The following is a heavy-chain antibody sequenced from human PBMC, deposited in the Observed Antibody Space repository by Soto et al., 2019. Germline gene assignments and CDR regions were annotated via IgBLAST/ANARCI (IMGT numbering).Heavy chain of an antibody. D-gene: IGHD2-21*01. CDR2: IYVTGAV. J-gene: IGHJ5*02. Sequence: TLSLTCSVSGAALNSGNYYWSWIRQVPGKGLEWIGHIYVTGAVDYNPSLRDRITISQDTSERQFSLNLRLVTAADTAVYYCARLRIATNNYKWFDPWGQGTLVAVSS. V-gene: IGHV4-31*03. CDR1: GAALNSGNYY. CDR3: ARLRIATNNYKWFDP.